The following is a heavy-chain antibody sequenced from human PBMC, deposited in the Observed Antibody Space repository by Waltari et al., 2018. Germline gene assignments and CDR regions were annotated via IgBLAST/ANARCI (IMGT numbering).Heavy chain of an antibody. Sequence: QVQLVQSGAEVKKPGASVKVSCKVSGYTLTDLSMHWVRQAPGQGLEWMGGFDPEDGETIYAQNFQGRVTMSEDTSTDTAYMELSSLRSEDTAVYYCATRIAYYYDSRGYYFNYWGQGSLVTVSS. CDR3: ATRIAYYYDSRGYYFNY. CDR1: GYTLTDLS. J-gene: IGHJ4*02. D-gene: IGHD3-22*01. V-gene: IGHV1-24*01. CDR2: FDPEDGET.